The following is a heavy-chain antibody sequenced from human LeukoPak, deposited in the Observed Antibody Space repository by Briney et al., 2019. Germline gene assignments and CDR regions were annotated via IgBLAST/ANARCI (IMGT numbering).Heavy chain of an antibody. V-gene: IGHV1-2*02. CDR2: INLNSGGT. D-gene: IGHD2-2*01. CDR3: ATDIHCSSTSCNAY. Sequence: ASVKVSCKASGYTFTGYYMHWVRQAPGQGLEWMGWINLNSGGTNYAQKFQGRVTMTRDTSISTAYMELSRLRSDDTAVYYCATDIHCSSTSCNAYWGQGTLVTVSS. CDR1: GYTFTGYY. J-gene: IGHJ4*02.